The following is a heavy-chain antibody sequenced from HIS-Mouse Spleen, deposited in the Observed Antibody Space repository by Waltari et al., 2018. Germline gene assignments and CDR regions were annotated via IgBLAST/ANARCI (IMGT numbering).Heavy chain of an antibody. J-gene: IGHJ3*02. CDR1: GGSFSGSS. D-gene: IGHD6-6*01. Sequence: QVQLQQWGAGLLKPSETLSLTCAVYGGSFSGSSWSWIRHAPGKGLEWIGEINHSGSTNYNPSLKSRVTISVDTSKNQFSLKLSSVTAADTAVYYCARGKLGIAARQGAFDIWGQGTMVTVSS. V-gene: IGHV4-34*01. CDR3: ARGKLGIAARQGAFDI. CDR2: INHSGST.